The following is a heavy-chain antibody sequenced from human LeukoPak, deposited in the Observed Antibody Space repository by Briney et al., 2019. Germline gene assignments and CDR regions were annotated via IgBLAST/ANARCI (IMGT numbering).Heavy chain of an antibody. CDR2: IKQDGSEK. CDR3: ARGRGVSYFDY. J-gene: IGHJ4*02. V-gene: IGHV3-7*01. Sequence: PGGSLRLSCAASGFTFSSFWMSWVRQAPGKGLEWVANIKQDGSEKYYVDSVKGRFTISRDNAKNSLYLQMNSLRAEDTAVYYCARGRGVSYFDYWGQGTLVTVSS. D-gene: IGHD5/OR15-5a*01. CDR1: GFTFSSFW.